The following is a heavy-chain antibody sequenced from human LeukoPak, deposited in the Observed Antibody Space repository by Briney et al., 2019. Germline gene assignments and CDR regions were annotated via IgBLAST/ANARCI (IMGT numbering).Heavy chain of an antibody. D-gene: IGHD6-19*01. CDR2: ISSSGSTI. V-gene: IGHV3-48*03. Sequence: PGGSLRLSCAASGFTFGSYEMNWVRQAPGKGLEWVSYISSSGSTIYYADSVKGRFTISRDNAKNSLYLQMNSLRAEDTAVYYCAREFSSGWYGDDAFDIWGQGTMVTVSS. J-gene: IGHJ3*02. CDR3: AREFSSGWYGDDAFDI. CDR1: GFTFGSYE.